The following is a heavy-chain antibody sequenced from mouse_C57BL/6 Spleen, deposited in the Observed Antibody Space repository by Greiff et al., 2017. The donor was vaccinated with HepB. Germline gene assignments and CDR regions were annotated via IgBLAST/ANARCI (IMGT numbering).Heavy chain of an antibody. CDR1: GFTFSDYG. CDR2: ISSGSSTI. Sequence: EVMLVESGGGLVKPGGSLKLSCAASGFTFSDYGMHWVRQAPEKGLEWVAYISSGSSTIYYADTVKGRFTISRDNAKNTLFLQMTSLRSEDTAMYYCARGDGYYVHYFDYWGQGTTLTVSS. J-gene: IGHJ2*01. D-gene: IGHD2-3*01. CDR3: ARGDGYYVHYFDY. V-gene: IGHV5-17*01.